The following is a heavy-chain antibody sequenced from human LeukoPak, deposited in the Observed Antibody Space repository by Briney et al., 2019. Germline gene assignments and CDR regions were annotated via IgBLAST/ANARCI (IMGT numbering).Heavy chain of an antibody. V-gene: IGHV1-69*06. CDR2: IIPIFGTA. D-gene: IGHD1-26*01. CDR3: ATLSGSYYGYFDY. CDR1: GGTFSSYA. J-gene: IGHJ4*02. Sequence: SVKVSCKASGGTFSSYAISWVRQAPGQGLEWMGGIIPIFGTANYAQKFQGRVTITADKSTSTAYMELSSLRSEDTAVHYCATLSGSYYGYFDYWGQGTLVTVSS.